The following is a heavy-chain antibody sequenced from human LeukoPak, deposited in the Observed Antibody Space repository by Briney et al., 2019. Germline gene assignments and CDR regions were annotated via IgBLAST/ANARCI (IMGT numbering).Heavy chain of an antibody. J-gene: IGHJ3*02. CDR2: VYYSGST. D-gene: IGHD3-3*01. CDR3: ARGLNNRKSGRRFDVFEI. Sequence: SETLSLTCTVSGGSISSSSYYWGWIRQPPGKGLEWIGYVYYSGSTNYNPSLKSRVTISADTSKNQFSLRLSSVTAADTAVYYCARGLNNRKSGRRFDVFEIWGQGTMVTASS. CDR1: GGSISSSSYY. V-gene: IGHV4-61*05.